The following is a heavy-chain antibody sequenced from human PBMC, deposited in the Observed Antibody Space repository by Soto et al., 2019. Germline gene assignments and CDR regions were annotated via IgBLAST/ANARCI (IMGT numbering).Heavy chain of an antibody. Sequence: ASVKVSCKAFGYSFTRYGISWVRQAPGQGLEWMGWINGHNGNTNSAQKFQGRVTMTTDTSTSTAYMDLRSLRSDDTAMYYCARDRCSSSTCYIPYYYNYYAMDVWGQGATVTVYS. V-gene: IGHV1-18*01. J-gene: IGHJ6*02. CDR1: GYSFTRYG. CDR3: ARDRCSSSTCYIPYYYNYYAMDV. CDR2: INGHNGNT. D-gene: IGHD2-2*02.